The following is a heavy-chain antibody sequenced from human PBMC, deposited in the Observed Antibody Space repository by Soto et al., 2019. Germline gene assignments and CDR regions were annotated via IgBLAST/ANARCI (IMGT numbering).Heavy chain of an antibody. Sequence: EVQLLESGGGLAQPGGSLRLSCAASGFTLSSYAMSWVRQAPGKGLEWVAASSGSGTSTYYADSVKGRFTISKDNSKNTLYLQMNSLRAEDTAVYYCAKDRYSSSRIFDYWGQGTLVTVST. J-gene: IGHJ4*02. D-gene: IGHD6-19*01. CDR1: GFTLSSYA. V-gene: IGHV3-23*01. CDR2: SSGSGTST. CDR3: AKDRYSSSRIFDY.